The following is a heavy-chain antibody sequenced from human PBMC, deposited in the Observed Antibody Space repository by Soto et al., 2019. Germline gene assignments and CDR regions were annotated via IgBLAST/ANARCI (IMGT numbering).Heavy chain of an antibody. CDR1: GGSISSGDYY. J-gene: IGHJ4*02. D-gene: IGHD6-13*01. Sequence: PSETLSLTCTVSGGSISSGDYYWSWIRQPPGKGLEWIGYIYYSGSTYYNPSLKSRVTISVDTSKNQFSLKLSSVTAADTAVYYCARGPYSSSWYYFDYWGQGTLVTVSS. CDR2: IYYSGST. V-gene: IGHV4-30-4*01. CDR3: ARGPYSSSWYYFDY.